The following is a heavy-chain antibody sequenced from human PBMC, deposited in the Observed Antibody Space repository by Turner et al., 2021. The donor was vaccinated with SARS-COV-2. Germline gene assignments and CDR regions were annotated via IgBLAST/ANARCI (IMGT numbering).Heavy chain of an antibody. CDR2: ISPIFGTP. CDR3: ARDSQWEPLDY. J-gene: IGHJ4*02. V-gene: IGHV1-69*01. D-gene: IGHD1-26*01. CDR1: GGTFSSYA. Sequence: QVQLVLSGAAVTKPRSSVKVSCKASGGTFSSYAITWVRQAPGQGLEWMGGISPIFGTPNYAQKFQGRGTITADESTSTAYMELSSLRSEDTAVYYCARDSQWEPLDYWGQGTLVTVSS.